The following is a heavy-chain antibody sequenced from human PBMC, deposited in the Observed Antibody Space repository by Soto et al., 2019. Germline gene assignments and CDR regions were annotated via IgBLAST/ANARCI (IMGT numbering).Heavy chain of an antibody. Sequence: QVQLVQSGAEVKKPGTSVKVSCKASGGSFNRYAISWVRQAPGQGLEWMGGIIPIFGIGNDAQRFQGRVTITADESTGTAYMELSSLRSEDTGVYYCARSPITRFGVVSIPPHYYSEMDVWGQGTTVIVPS. V-gene: IGHV1-69*01. CDR3: ARSPITRFGVVSIPPHYYSEMDV. J-gene: IGHJ6*02. D-gene: IGHD3-3*01. CDR1: GGSFNRYA. CDR2: IIPIFGIG.